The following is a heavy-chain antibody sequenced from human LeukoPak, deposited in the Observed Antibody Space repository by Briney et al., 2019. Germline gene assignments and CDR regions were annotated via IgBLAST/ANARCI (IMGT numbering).Heavy chain of an antibody. Sequence: GSLRLSCAASGFTFNNYVMHWVRQPPGKGLEWIGEVNLQGSTNYNPSLMGRVAISVDMSENHISLQLTSVTAADTAVYYCAREGGPYRPLDYSGQGTLVTVSS. CDR3: AREGGPYRPLDY. V-gene: IGHV4-4*02. CDR1: GFTFNNYV. CDR2: VNLQGST. J-gene: IGHJ4*02.